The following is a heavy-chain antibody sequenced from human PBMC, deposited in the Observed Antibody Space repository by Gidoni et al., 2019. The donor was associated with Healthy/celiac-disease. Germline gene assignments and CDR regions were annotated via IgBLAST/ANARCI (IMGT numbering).Heavy chain of an antibody. CDR3: AKDGGGGYCSSTSCFRHYYFDY. J-gene: IGHJ4*02. Sequence: EVQLVESGGGLVQPGRSLRLSCAASGFPFDDYAMPWVRQAPGKGLEWVSGISWNSGSIGYADSVKGRFTISRDNAKNSLYLQMNSLRAEDTALYYCAKDGGGGYCSSTSCFRHYYFDYWGQGTLVTVSS. D-gene: IGHD2-2*03. V-gene: IGHV3-9*01. CDR2: ISWNSGSI. CDR1: GFPFDDYA.